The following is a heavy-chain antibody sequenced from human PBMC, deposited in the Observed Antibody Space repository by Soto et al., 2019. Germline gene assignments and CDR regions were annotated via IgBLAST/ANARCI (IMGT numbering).Heavy chain of an antibody. D-gene: IGHD6-19*01. J-gene: IGHJ6*02. CDR2: MNPNSGNT. Sequence: QVQLVQSGAEVKKPGASVKVSCKASGYTFTSYDINWVRQATGQGLEWMGWMNPNSGNTGYAQKFQGRVTMTRNTSMSTAYMELSSLRSEDTAVYYCARLSVAVAGTVFARGYGMDVWGQGTTVTVSS. V-gene: IGHV1-8*01. CDR1: GYTFTSYD. CDR3: ARLSVAVAGTVFARGYGMDV.